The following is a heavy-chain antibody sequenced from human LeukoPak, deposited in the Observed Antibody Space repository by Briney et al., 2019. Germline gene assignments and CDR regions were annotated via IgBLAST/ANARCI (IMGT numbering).Heavy chain of an antibody. Sequence: ASVKVSCKASGYTFTSYDINWVRQATGQGLEWMGWMNPNSGNTGYAQKFQGRVTMTRNTSISTAYMELSSLRSEDTAVYYCARCGYSYGTGYHFDSWGQGTLVTVSS. V-gene: IGHV1-8*01. J-gene: IGHJ4*02. D-gene: IGHD5-18*01. CDR3: ARCGYSYGTGYHFDS. CDR2: MNPNSGNT. CDR1: GYTFTSYD.